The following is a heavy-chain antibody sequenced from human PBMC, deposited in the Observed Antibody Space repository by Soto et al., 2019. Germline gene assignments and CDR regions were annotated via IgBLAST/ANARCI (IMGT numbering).Heavy chain of an antibody. Sequence: SQTLSLTCAISGDSVSSNSAAWNWIRQSPSRGLEWLGRTYYRSKWYNDYAVSVKSRITINPDTSKNQFSLQLNSVTPEDTAVYYCAIARSDYYGSGNAFDIWGQGTMVTVSS. CDR2: TYYRSKWYN. CDR1: GDSVSSNSAA. D-gene: IGHD3-10*01. J-gene: IGHJ3*02. V-gene: IGHV6-1*01. CDR3: AIARSDYYGSGNAFDI.